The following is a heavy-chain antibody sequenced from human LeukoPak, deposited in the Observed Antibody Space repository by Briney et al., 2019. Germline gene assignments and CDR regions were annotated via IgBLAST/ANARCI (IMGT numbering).Heavy chain of an antibody. CDR1: GGSISRYY. Sequence: SETLSLTCTVSGGSISRYYWSWLRPPPGKELEGIGYIYYSGSTNYNPSLKSRVTISVDTSKNQFSLKLSSVTAADTAVYYCASQSWDSSGYYFDYWGQGTLVTVSS. D-gene: IGHD3-22*01. CDR3: ASQSWDSSGYYFDY. J-gene: IGHJ4*02. CDR2: IYYSGST. V-gene: IGHV4-59*01.